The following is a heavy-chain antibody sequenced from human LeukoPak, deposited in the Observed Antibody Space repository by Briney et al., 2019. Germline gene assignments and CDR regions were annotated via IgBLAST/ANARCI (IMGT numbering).Heavy chain of an antibody. D-gene: IGHD3-10*01. CDR2: ISGGSTST. Sequence: PGGSLRLPCAASGFTFSSYAMSWVRQAPGRGLEWISGISGGSTSTYYADSVKGRFTIFRDNTKNSLYLQMNSLRVEDTAVYYCARDCQPSSGTDSNYYIDVWGKGTTVTISS. CDR3: ARDCQPSSGTDSNYYIDV. J-gene: IGHJ6*03. V-gene: IGHV3-23*01. CDR1: GFTFSSYA.